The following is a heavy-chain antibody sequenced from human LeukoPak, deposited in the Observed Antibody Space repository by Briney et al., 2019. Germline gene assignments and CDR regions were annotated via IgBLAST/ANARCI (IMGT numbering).Heavy chain of an antibody. J-gene: IGHJ3*01. V-gene: IGHV1-69*04. D-gene: IGHD1-26*01. CDR2: IIPILGIA. CDR3: ARGRSGIYDVFDL. CDR1: GGTFSSYA. Sequence: SVKVSCKASGGTFSSYAISWVRQAPGQGLEWMGRIIPILGIANYAQKFQGRVTITADKSTSTAYMELSSLRAEDTAVYYCARGRSGIYDVFDLWGQGTRVTVSA.